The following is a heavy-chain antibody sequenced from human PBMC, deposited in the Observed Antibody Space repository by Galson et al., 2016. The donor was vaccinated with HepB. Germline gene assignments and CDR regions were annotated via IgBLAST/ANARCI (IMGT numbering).Heavy chain of an antibody. CDR3: VRDLDY. V-gene: IGHV3-30-3*01. Sequence: SLRLSCADSGFIFRSYAMNWVRQAPGKGLEWLAVISNDGSNKYSADSVKGRFTISRDNSKNTLYLQMNSLRAEDTALYYCVRDLDYWGQGTLVTVSS. J-gene: IGHJ4*02. CDR1: GFIFRSYA. CDR2: ISNDGSNK.